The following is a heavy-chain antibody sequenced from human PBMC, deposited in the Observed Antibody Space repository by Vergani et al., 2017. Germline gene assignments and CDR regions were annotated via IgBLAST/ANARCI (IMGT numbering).Heavy chain of an antibody. CDR3: AIHTIDSSSSLSYYYYGMDV. V-gene: IGHV1-2*02. CDR1: GYTFTDYY. J-gene: IGHJ6*02. D-gene: IGHD6-6*01. Sequence: QVQLVQSGTEVKKPGASVKVSCKASGYTFTDYYMHWVRQAPGQGLEWMGWINPNSGGTNYAQKFQGRVTMTRDTSISTAYMELSWLRSDDTAVYYCAIHTIDSSSSLSYYYYGMDVWGQGTTVTVSS. CDR2: INPNSGGT.